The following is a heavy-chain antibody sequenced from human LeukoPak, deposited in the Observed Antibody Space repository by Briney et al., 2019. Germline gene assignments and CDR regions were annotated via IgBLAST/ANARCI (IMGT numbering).Heavy chain of an antibody. CDR2: IFTSGST. CDR1: GGSISSYY. V-gene: IGHV4-4*07. Sequence: PSETLSLTCTVSGGSISSYYWSWIRQPAGEGLEWIGRIFTSGSTNYNPSLKSRVTMSVDTSKNQFSLKLSSVTAADTAVYYCAREIVGVATTYYYYYMDVWGKGTTVTISS. J-gene: IGHJ6*03. CDR3: AREIVGVATTYYYYYMDV. D-gene: IGHD5-12*01.